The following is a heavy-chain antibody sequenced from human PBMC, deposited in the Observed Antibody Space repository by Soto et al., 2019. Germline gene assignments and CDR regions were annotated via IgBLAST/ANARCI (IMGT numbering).Heavy chain of an antibody. CDR2: TRNKANSYTT. Sequence: GGSLRLSCAASGFTFSDHYMDWVRQAPGKGLEWVGRTRNKANSYTTEYAASVKGRFTISRDDSKNSLYLQMNSLKTEDTAVYSCARLLGYCSSTSCLGMGWFDPWGQGTLVTVSS. CDR1: GFTFSDHY. CDR3: ARLLGYCSSTSCLGMGWFDP. D-gene: IGHD2-2*01. V-gene: IGHV3-72*01. J-gene: IGHJ5*02.